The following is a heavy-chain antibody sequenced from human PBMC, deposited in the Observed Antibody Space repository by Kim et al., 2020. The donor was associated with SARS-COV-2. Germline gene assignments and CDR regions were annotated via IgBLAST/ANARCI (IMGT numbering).Heavy chain of an antibody. V-gene: IGHV3-30*18. J-gene: IGHJ6*02. D-gene: IGHD3-3*01. Sequence: GGSLRLSCAASGFTFSSYGMHWVRQAPGKGLEWVAVISYDGINKYYADSVKGRFTISRDNSKNTLYLQMNSLRAEDTAVYYCAKDAYDFLSGYYVDGMDVWGQGTTVTVSS. CDR1: GFTFSSYG. CDR3: AKDAYDFLSGYYVDGMDV. CDR2: ISYDGINK.